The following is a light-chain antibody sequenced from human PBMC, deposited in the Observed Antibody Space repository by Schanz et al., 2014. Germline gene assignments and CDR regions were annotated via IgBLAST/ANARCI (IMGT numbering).Light chain of an antibody. CDR3: QEYQTSLAT. V-gene: IGKV3-20*01. CDR2: GAS. Sequence: EIVLTQSPATLSLSPGERATLSCRASQSVHINYLAWHQQKPGQARRLLISGASTRVTGIPGRFSGSGSGTEFTLTISSLQPDDFATYYCQEYQTSLATFGQGTKVEIK. CDR1: QSVHINY. J-gene: IGKJ1*01.